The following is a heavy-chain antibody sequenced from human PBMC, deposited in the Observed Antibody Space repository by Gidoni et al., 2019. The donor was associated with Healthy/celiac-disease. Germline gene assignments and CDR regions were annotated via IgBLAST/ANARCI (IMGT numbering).Heavy chain of an antibody. D-gene: IGHD6-13*01. V-gene: IGHV4-34*01. CDR3: AGGANSSSWYFGRVGAPYYYYGMDV. Sequence: QVQLQQWGAGLLKPSEPLSLTCAVYGGSFSGYSWSWIRQPPGKGLEWIGEINHSGSTNYNPSLKSRVTISVDTSKNQFSLKLSSVTAADTAVYYCAGGANSSSWYFGRVGAPYYYYGMDVWGQGTTVTVSS. CDR1: GGSFSGYS. J-gene: IGHJ6*02. CDR2: INHSGST.